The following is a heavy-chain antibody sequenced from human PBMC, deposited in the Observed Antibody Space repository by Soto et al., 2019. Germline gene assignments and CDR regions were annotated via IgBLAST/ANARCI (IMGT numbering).Heavy chain of an antibody. D-gene: IGHD2-21*02. CDR3: AGDGGSCGGDCSTTPFDY. CDR2: FIPIFGTA. J-gene: IGHJ4*02. V-gene: IGHV1-69*01. CDR1: GGTFSSYA. Sequence: QVQLVQSGAEVKKPGSSVKVSCKASGGTFSSYAISWVRQAPGQGLEWMGGFIPIFGTANYAQKFQGRVTITADESTSTAYMELSSLRAEDTAVYYCAGDGGSCGGDCSTTPFDYWGQGTLVTVSS.